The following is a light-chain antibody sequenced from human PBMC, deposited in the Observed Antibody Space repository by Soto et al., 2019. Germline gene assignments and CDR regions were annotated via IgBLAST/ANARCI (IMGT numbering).Light chain of an antibody. J-gene: IGLJ1*01. CDR3: SSYTSSSARLYV. V-gene: IGLV2-14*01. Sequence: QSVLTQPASVSGSPGQSITISCTGTSSDVGGYNYVSWYQQYPGKAPKLMICDVSNRPSGVSNRFSGSKSGNTASLTISGLQAEDEADYYCSSYTSSSARLYVFGTGTKVPVL. CDR1: SSDVGGYNY. CDR2: DVS.